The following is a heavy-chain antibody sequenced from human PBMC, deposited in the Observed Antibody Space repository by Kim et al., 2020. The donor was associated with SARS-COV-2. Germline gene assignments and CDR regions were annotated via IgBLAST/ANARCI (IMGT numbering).Heavy chain of an antibody. V-gene: IGHV3-23*01. D-gene: IGHD2-21*02. J-gene: IGHJ4*02. CDR3: AKVGAHIVVVTAFDY. Sequence: SVEGGFTISRDNSKNTLYRQMNSLRAEDTAVYYCAKVGAHIVVVTAFDYWGQGTLVTVSS.